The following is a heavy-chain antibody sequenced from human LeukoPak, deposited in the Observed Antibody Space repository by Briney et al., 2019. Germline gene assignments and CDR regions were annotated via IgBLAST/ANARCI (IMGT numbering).Heavy chain of an antibody. Sequence: GESLKISCKGSGYSFNSCWIVWVRQMPGKGLEWMGIIYPSDSETTYSPSFQGQVTISADKSISTAYLQWSSLTASDTAMYYCARSVGATPLDYWGQGTPVTVSS. D-gene: IGHD1-26*01. CDR3: ARSVGATPLDY. CDR2: IYPSDSET. CDR1: GYSFNSCW. V-gene: IGHV5-51*01. J-gene: IGHJ4*02.